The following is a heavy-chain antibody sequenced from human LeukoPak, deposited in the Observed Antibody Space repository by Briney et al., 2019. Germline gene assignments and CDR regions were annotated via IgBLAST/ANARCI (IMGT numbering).Heavy chain of an antibody. J-gene: IGHJ6*02. CDR3: ARDRVIVVVADYYYYYGMDV. Sequence: GASVKVSCKASGYTFTSYGISWVRQAPGQGLVWMGWISAYNGNTNYAQKLQGRVTMTTDTSTSTAYMELRSLRSDDTAVYYCARDRVIVVVADYYYYYGMDVWGQGTTVTVSS. D-gene: IGHD3-22*01. CDR1: GYTFTSYG. CDR2: ISAYNGNT. V-gene: IGHV1-18*01.